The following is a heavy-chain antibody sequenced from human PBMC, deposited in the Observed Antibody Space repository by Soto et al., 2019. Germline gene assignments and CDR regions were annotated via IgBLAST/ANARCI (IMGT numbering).Heavy chain of an antibody. D-gene: IGHD3-10*01. V-gene: IGHV1-69*13. CDR2: IIPIFGTA. J-gene: IGHJ6*02. Sequence: GASVKVSCKASGGTFSSYAISWVRQAPGQGLEWMGGIIPIFGTANYAQKFQGRVTITADESTSTAYMELSSLRSEDTAVSYCARASNPYYYGSGSYYSHYYYYGMDVWGQGTTVTVSS. CDR1: GGTFSSYA. CDR3: ARASNPYYYGSGSYYSHYYYYGMDV.